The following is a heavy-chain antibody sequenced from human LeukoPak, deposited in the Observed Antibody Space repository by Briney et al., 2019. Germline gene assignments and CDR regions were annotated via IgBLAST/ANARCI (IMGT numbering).Heavy chain of an antibody. CDR3: AKDRAYYHLWDGYYRNWFDP. CDR2: TSGSGGST. Sequence: GGSLRLSCAASGFTFDNFAMTWVRQAPGKGLEWVSGTSGSGGSTYYIDSVKGRFIISRDNSKNTLYLQMNSVSAEDTAVYYCAKDRAYYHLWDGYYRNWFDPWGQGTLVIVSS. D-gene: IGHD3-3*02. J-gene: IGHJ5*02. CDR1: GFTFDNFA. V-gene: IGHV3-23*01.